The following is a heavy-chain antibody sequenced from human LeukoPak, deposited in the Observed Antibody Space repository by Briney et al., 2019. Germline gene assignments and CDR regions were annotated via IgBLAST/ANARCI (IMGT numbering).Heavy chain of an antibody. CDR1: GSSITNDY. CDR2: IYYTGST. D-gene: IGHD1-26*01. Sequence: SETLSLTCAVSGSSITNDYWSWIRQPPGKGLEWIGHIYYTGSTNYNPSLRSRVTISEDTSENRIFLTLSAVTAADTAVYYCARSRYRSYYYFDYWGQGTLVTVSS. J-gene: IGHJ4*02. V-gene: IGHV4-59*01. CDR3: ARSRYRSYYYFDY.